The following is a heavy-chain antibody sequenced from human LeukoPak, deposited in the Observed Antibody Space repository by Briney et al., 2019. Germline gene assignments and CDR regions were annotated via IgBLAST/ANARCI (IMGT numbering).Heavy chain of an antibody. J-gene: IGHJ6*03. CDR2: IRHDGSNK. CDR3: AKGSKLLVFTRDHYIDV. V-gene: IGHV3-30*02. D-gene: IGHD3-9*01. CDR1: GFSFSSYG. Sequence: VGSLRLSCAASGFSFSSYGMRWVREAPGKGLGWVAFIRHDGSNKYNADSVRGRCTLSRDNSKNTLYLQMNRLRAENTAVYYCAKGSKLLVFTRDHYIDVGGEGTSVTISS.